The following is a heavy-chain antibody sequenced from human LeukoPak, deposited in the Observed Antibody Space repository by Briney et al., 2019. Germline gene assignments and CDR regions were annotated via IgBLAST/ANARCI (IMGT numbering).Heavy chain of an antibody. Sequence: PGGSLRLSCAASGFTFSRYWMHWVRQAPGKGLVWVSRINGDGSTTSYADSVKGGFTISRDNAKNTLYLQVNSLRAEDTAVYYYATGNYYDSRGYYTFGHWGQGTLVTVSS. CDR2: INGDGSTT. CDR3: ATGNYYDSRGYYTFGH. J-gene: IGHJ1*01. V-gene: IGHV3-74*01. D-gene: IGHD3-22*01. CDR1: GFTFSRYW.